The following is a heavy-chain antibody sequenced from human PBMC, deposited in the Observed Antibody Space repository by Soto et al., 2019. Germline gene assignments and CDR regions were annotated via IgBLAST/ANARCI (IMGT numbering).Heavy chain of an antibody. D-gene: IGHD2-2*01. CDR1: GDSISSSVW. CDR2: IFHSGST. CDR3: ARQAWTRLDC. J-gene: IGHJ4*02. V-gene: IGHV4-4*01. Sequence: QVQLQGSGPGLLKPSETLSLTCAVSGDSISSSVWWVWVRQPPGKGLEWIGEIFHSGSTNYNPSLKRRATMSVDNSKTQFSPKLTSVTTADTARYGCARQAWTRLDCWGQATLVAVSS.